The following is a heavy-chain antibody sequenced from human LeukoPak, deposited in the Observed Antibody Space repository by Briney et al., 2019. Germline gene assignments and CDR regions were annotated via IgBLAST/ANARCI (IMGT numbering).Heavy chain of an antibody. CDR2: IIPILGIA. Sequence: EASVKVSCKASGGTFSSYAISWVRQAPGQGLEWMGRIIPILGIANYAQKFQGWVTMTRDTSISTAYMELSRLRSDDTAVYYCARDPVIHYGSGTGLFDYWGQGTLVTVSS. J-gene: IGHJ4*02. CDR3: ARDPVIHYGSGTGLFDY. V-gene: IGHV1-69*04. CDR1: GGTFSSYA. D-gene: IGHD3-10*01.